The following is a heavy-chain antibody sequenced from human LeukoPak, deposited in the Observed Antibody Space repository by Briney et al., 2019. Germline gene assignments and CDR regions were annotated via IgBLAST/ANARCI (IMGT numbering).Heavy chain of an antibody. J-gene: IGHJ6*02. CDR2: INPSGGST. CDR1: GYTLTSYY. V-gene: IGHV1-46*01. D-gene: IGHD2-21*02. Sequence: ASVKVSCKASGYTLTSYYMHWVRQAPGQGLEWMGIINPSGGSTSYAQKFQGRVTMTRDTSTSTVYMELSSLRSEDTAVYYCARDIISPRDFFYYYGMDVWGQGTTVTVSS. CDR3: ARDIISPRDFFYYYGMDV.